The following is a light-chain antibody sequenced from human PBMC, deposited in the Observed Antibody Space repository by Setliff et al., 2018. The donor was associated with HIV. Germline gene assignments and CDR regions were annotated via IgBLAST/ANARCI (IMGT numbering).Light chain of an antibody. V-gene: IGLV1-44*01. J-gene: IGLJ1*01. CDR3: AAWDDSLSVFV. CDR2: KNN. CDR1: SSNIGSNT. Sequence: QSVLTQPPPTSGTPGQRVTISCSGSSSNIGSNTVNCYKQVPGAAPKLLIYKNNQRPSGVPDRFSGSKSGASASLAIRGLQSDDEADYYCAAWDDSLSVFVFGTGTKV.